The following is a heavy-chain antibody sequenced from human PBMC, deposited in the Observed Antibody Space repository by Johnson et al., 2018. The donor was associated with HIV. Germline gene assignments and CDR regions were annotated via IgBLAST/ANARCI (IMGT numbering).Heavy chain of an antibody. CDR2: IKQDGSEK. J-gene: IGHJ3*01. D-gene: IGHD4-17*01. CDR1: GFSLSNYW. CDR3: ASGDGDGF. Sequence: VQLVESGGGLVQTGGSLRLSCAASGFSLSNYWMSWVRQAPGKGLEWVANIKQDGSEKYYVDSVKGRFTVSRDNAKNSLYLQMNSLRGEDTAVYYCASGDGDGFWGQGTMVTVSS. V-gene: IGHV3-7*01.